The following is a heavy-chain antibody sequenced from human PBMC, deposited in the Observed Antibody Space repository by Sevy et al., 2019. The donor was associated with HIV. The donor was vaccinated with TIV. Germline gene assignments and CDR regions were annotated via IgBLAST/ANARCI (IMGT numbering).Heavy chain of an antibody. J-gene: IGHJ4*02. CDR1: GGSISSYY. D-gene: IGHD3-22*01. CDR3: ARGEDYYDSSGYYYFDY. Sequence: SETLSLTCTVSGGSISSYYWSWIRQPPGKGLEWIGYIYYSGSTNYNPSLKSRVTISVDTSKNQFSLKLSSVTAADTAVYYCARGEDYYDSSGYYYFDYWGQRTLVTGSS. V-gene: IGHV4-59*01. CDR2: IYYSGST.